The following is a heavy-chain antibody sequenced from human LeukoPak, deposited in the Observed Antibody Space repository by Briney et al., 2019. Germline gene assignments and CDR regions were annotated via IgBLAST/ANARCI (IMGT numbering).Heavy chain of an antibody. D-gene: IGHD2-2*01. CDR3: ARDRWEFGEIVVVPAASGAFDI. J-gene: IGHJ3*02. V-gene: IGHV1-69*13. CDR2: IIPIFGTA. CDR1: GGTFSSYA. Sequence: GASVKVSCKASGGTFSSYAISWVRQAPGQGLEWMGGIIPIFGTANYAQKFQGRVTITADESTSTAYMELSSLRSEDTAVYYCARDRWEFGEIVVVPAASGAFDIWGQGTMVTVSS.